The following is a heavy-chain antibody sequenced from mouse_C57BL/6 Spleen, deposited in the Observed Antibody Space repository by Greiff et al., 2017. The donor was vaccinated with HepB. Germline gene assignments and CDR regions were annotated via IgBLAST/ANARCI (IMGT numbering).Heavy chain of an antibody. V-gene: IGHV1-81*01. CDR3: ARSFITTKDGMDY. J-gene: IGHJ4*01. Sequence: QVQLQQSGAELARPGAAVKLPSKASGYTFTSYGISWVKQRTGRGLGWIGEIYPRSGNTYYNEKFKGKATLTADKSSSTAYMELRRLTSEDSAVYFCARSFITTKDGMDYWGQGTSVTVSS. CDR2: IYPRSGNT. D-gene: IGHD1-1*01. CDR1: GYTFTSYG.